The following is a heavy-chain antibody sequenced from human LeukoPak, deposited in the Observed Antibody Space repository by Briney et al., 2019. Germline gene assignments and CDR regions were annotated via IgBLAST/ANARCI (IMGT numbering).Heavy chain of an antibody. CDR2: IRSSSSYI. CDR1: GFTFSSYS. Sequence: GGSLRLSCAASGFTFSSYSMNWVRQAPGKGLEWVSSIRSSSSYIYYADSVKGRFAISRDNAKNSLYLQMNSLRAEDTAVYYCARDSLQYYDSSGYYPDYWGQGTLVTVSS. V-gene: IGHV3-21*01. CDR3: ARDSLQYYDSSGYYPDY. J-gene: IGHJ4*02. D-gene: IGHD3-22*01.